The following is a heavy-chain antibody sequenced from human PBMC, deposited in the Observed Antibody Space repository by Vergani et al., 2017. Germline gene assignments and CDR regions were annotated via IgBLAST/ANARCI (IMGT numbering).Heavy chain of an antibody. CDR3: AKAKFCTKGVCYSGVYYYYYYMDV. V-gene: IGHV3-23*01. D-gene: IGHD2-8*01. CDR2: ISGSGGST. CDR1: GFTFSSYA. Sequence: EVQLLESGGGLVQPGGSLRLSCAASGFTFSSYAMSWVRQAPGKGLEWVSAISGSGGSTYYADSVKGRFTISRDNSKNTLYRQMNSLRAEDTAVYYCAKAKFCTKGVCYSGVYYYYYYMDVWGKGTTVTVSS. J-gene: IGHJ6*03.